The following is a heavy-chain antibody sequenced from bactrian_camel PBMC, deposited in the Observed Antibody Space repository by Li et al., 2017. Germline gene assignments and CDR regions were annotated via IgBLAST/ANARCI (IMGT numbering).Heavy chain of an antibody. V-gene: IGHV3S40*01. CDR1: GLTFSTYD. Sequence: VQLVESGGGLVTPGGSLRLSCTASGLTFSTYDMHWVRQAPGKGLAWVSSIPGTGASTYYADSLRGRFTISRDNAKNTVYLQLNSLKTEDMAMYYCTKDRGLRVGHEYKYWGQGTQVTV. D-gene: IGHD5*01. CDR2: IPGTGAST. J-gene: IGHJ4*01. CDR3: TKDRGLRVGHEYKY.